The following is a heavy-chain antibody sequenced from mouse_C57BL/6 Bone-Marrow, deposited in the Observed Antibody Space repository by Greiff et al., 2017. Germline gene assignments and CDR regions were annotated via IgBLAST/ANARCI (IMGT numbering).Heavy chain of an antibody. V-gene: IGHV1-69*01. CDR2: IDPSDSYT. CDR3: AREGTTVVAPVDY. CDR1: GYTFTSYW. Sequence: QVQLQQPGAELVMPGASVKLSCKASGYTFTSYWMHWVKQRPGQGLEWIGEIDPSDSYTNYNQKFKGKSTLTVDKSSSPAYMQLSSLTSEDSAVDYCAREGTTVVAPVDYWGQGTTLTVSS. J-gene: IGHJ2*01. D-gene: IGHD1-1*01.